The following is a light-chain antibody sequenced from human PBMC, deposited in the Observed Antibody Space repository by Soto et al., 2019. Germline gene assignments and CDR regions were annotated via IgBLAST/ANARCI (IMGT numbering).Light chain of an antibody. CDR2: GAS. CDR3: QQCSDWPLFT. CDR1: QIVSSY. V-gene: IGKV3-15*01. Sequence: EIVMTQSPATLSVSPGERVTLSCRASQIVSSYLAWYQHKPGQPPRLLIYGASTRATGVPARFSGSGSGTDFTLTISSLQSEDFAVYFCQQCSDWPLFTFGQGTRLEIK. J-gene: IGKJ5*01.